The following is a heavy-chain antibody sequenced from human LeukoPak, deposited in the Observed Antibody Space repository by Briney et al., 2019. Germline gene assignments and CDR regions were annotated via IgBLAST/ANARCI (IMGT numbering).Heavy chain of an antibody. Sequence: SETLSLTCTVPGGSISSYYWSWIRQPPGKGLEWIGYIYYSGSTNYNPSLKSRVTISVDTSKNQFSLKLSSVTAADTAVYYCAREAMITMVRGVIIDQVRYFDYWGQGTLVTVSS. D-gene: IGHD3-10*01. CDR2: IYYSGST. CDR3: AREAMITMVRGVIIDQVRYFDY. CDR1: GGSISSYY. J-gene: IGHJ4*02. V-gene: IGHV4-59*01.